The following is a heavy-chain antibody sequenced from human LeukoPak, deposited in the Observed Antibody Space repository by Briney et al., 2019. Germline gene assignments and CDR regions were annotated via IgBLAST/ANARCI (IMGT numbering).Heavy chain of an antibody. CDR2: IRYDGSDK. Sequence: GGSLRLSCAASGFTFGGSGMHWVRQAPGKGLEWVAFIRYDGSDKHYADSVKGRFTISRDNAKNSLYLQMNSLRAEDTAMYFCARGGGYSYGSFDYWGQGTLVTVSS. D-gene: IGHD5-18*01. CDR3: ARGGGYSYGSFDY. J-gene: IGHJ4*02. CDR1: GFTFGGSG. V-gene: IGHV3-30*02.